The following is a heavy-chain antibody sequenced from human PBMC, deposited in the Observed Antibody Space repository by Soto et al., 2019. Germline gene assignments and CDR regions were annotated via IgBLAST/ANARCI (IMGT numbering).Heavy chain of an antibody. V-gene: IGHV3-23*01. Sequence: GGSVRLSCAASGFTFSSYAMSWVRQAPGKGLEWVSAISGSGGSTYYADSVKGRFTISRDNSKNTLYLQMNSLRAEDTAVYYCAKVPGYCSGGSCYAFDYWGQGTLVTVSS. CDR3: AKVPGYCSGGSCYAFDY. D-gene: IGHD2-15*01. J-gene: IGHJ4*02. CDR2: ISGSGGST. CDR1: GFTFSSYA.